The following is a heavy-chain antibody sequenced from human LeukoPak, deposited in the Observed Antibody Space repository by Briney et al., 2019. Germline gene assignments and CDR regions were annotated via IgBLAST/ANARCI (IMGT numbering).Heavy chain of an antibody. J-gene: IGHJ4*02. CDR3: TRHIAAAGPDY. CDR1: GYSFTSHW. D-gene: IGHD6-13*01. V-gene: IGHV5-51*01. CDR2: IYAGDSGT. Sequence: GESLKISCWGSGYSFTSHWIGWVREMPGKGLEWMAIIYAGDSGTRISPSFQGQVTISADKSISTAYLQWSSLKASDTAIYYCTRHIAAAGPDYWGQGTLVTVSS.